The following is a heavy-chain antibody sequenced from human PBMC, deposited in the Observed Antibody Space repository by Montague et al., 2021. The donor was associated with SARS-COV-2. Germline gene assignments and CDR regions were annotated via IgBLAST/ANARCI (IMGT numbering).Heavy chain of an antibody. J-gene: IGHJ4*02. CDR3: ARDTRIGGATTRLDD. CDR1: GGSISSGGYY. CDR2: IYYSGST. V-gene: IGHV4-31*03. Sequence: TLSLTCTVSGGSISSGGYYWSWIRQHRGKRLEWIGYIYYSGSTYYNPSIKSRVTIAVNTSKNQFSLKLGSVTAADTSVYYCARDTRIGGATTRLDDWGQGTLVTVSS. D-gene: IGHD1-26*01.